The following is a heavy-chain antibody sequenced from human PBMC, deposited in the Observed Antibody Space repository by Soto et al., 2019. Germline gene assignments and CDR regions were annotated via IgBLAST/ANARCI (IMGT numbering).Heavy chain of an antibody. V-gene: IGHV4-59*01. CDR3: ARREDKNLSYFDY. J-gene: IGHJ4*02. Sequence: PSETMSLTCTVSGASITSYYWSWIRQPPGKGLEWIGYISYSGTTKYNPSLQSRVTISVDTSLNQFSLRLNSVTAADTAVYYCARREDKNLSYFDYWGQGTLVTVSS. CDR2: ISYSGTT. CDR1: GASITSYY.